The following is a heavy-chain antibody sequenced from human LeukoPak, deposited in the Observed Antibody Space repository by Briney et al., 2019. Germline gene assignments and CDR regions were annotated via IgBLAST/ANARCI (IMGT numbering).Heavy chain of an antibody. V-gene: IGHV4-34*01. CDR2: INPSGGT. CDR1: GGSFRDYS. Sequence: SGTLSLTCAVYGGSFRDYSWSWIRQPPGKGLEWLGEINPSGGTNHNPSLMSRLSMSVDTSKNQISLGVSSVAAADTAVYYCARVGYRYSINDWSRIGLGAYPTKYYYYMDVWGKGTTVTVSS. D-gene: IGHD5-18*01. CDR3: ARVGYRYSINDWSRIGLGAYPTKYYYYMDV. J-gene: IGHJ6*03.